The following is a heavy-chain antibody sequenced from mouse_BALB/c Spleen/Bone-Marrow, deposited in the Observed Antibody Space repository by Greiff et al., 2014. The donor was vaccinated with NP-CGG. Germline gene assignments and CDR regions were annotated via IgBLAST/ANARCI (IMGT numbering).Heavy chain of an antibody. V-gene: IGHV7-3*02. Sequence: EVKLVQSGGGLVQPGGSVRLSCATSGYTFTDYYMSWVRQPPGKALEWLGFIRNKANGYTTGYSAYVKARFTITRDNAESILYLQMNPLSGEDSATYYCERDRGISGYWYFDVWGPGTTVTVSS. CDR1: GYTFTDYY. J-gene: IGHJ1*01. CDR2: IRNKANGYTT. D-gene: IGHD3-1*01. CDR3: ERDRGISGYWYFDV.